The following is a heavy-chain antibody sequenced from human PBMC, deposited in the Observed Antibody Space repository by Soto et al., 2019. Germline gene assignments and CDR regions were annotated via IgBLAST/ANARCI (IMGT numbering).Heavy chain of an antibody. J-gene: IGHJ2*01. V-gene: IGHV4-30-4*01. CDR1: GDSINNNDYY. Sequence: QLHESGPGVVKPSETLSLTCTVSGDSINNNDYYWNWIRQTPGKGLEWIGYVYSSGSTYYIPSLKSRLSMSVDTSKNQFSLKLSSVTAADTAIYYCARMSYYYDKWYFDLWGRGTLVTVSS. CDR3: ARMSYYYDKWYFDL. CDR2: VYSSGST. D-gene: IGHD3-22*01.